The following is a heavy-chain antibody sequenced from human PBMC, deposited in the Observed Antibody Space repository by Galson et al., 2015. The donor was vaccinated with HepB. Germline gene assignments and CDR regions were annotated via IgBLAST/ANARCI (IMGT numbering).Heavy chain of an antibody. Sequence: SLRLSCAASGFTFSSYGMHWVRQAPGKGLEWVAVISYDGSNKYYADSVKGRFTISRDNSKNTLYLQMNSLRAEDTAVYYCAKPGTGYCSSTSCYGGSDYWGQGTLVTVSS. CDR1: GFTFSSYG. CDR3: AKPGTGYCSSTSCYGGSDY. J-gene: IGHJ4*02. V-gene: IGHV3-30*18. D-gene: IGHD2-2*01. CDR2: ISYDGSNK.